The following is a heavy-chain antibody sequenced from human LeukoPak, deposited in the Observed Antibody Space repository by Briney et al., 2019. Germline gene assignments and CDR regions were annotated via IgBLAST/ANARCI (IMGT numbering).Heavy chain of an antibody. CDR2: ISAYNGNT. Sequence: GASVKVSCTPSGYTFTSYGISWVRQAPGQGLEWMGWISAYNGNTNYAQKLQGRVTMTTDTSTSTAYMELRSLRSDDTAVYYCARVVGGSYYSANCFDYWGQGTLVAVSS. CDR1: GYTFTSYG. V-gene: IGHV1-18*01. J-gene: IGHJ4*02. D-gene: IGHD1-26*01. CDR3: ARVVGGSYYSANCFDY.